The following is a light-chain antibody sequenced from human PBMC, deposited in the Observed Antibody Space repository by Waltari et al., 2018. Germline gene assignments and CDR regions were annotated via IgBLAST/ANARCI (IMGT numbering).Light chain of an antibody. J-gene: IGKJ1*01. Sequence: TCQASQSLNNWLSWYQQEPGKAPKLLYCKAATLENGVPSRVSGSGSGTESTLTISRLQPDDVATYYCQQYNGNSRTFGQGTKVEIK. CDR3: QQYNGNSRT. CDR2: KAA. V-gene: IGKV1-5*03. CDR1: QSLNNW.